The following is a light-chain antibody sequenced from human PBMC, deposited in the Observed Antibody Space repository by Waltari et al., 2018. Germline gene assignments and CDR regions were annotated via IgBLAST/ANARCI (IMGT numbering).Light chain of an antibody. J-gene: IGKJ2*01. CDR1: QSLLYNGNDY. Sequence: DIVMTQSLLSLSVTPGETASISCRSSQSLLYNGNDYLSWYVQKPGQGPQLLISLGSSGASVVPDRFSGSVSGTDFILRISRVEPEDVGLYYCMQGRQPGYTFGQGTRLEI. V-gene: IGKV2-28*01. CDR2: LGS. CDR3: MQGRQPGYT.